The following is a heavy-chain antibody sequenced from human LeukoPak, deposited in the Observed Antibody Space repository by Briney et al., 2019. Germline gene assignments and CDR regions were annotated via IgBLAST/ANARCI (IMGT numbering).Heavy chain of an antibody. CDR3: ARSLKNRIRPIAAAGTSAFDI. CDR1: GYTFTGYY. Sequence: ASVKVSCKASGYTFTGYYMHWVRQAPGQGLEWMGWINPNSGGTNYAQKFQGRVTMTRDTSISTAYMELSRLRSDDTAVYYCARSLKNRIRPIAAAGTSAFDIWGQGTMVTVSS. J-gene: IGHJ3*02. D-gene: IGHD6-13*01. CDR2: INPNSGGT. V-gene: IGHV1-2*02.